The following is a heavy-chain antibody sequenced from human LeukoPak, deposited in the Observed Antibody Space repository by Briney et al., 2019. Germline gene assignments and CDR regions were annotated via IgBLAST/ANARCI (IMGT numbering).Heavy chain of an antibody. D-gene: IGHD5-18*01. CDR1: GFTFGDHA. Sequence: GRSLRLSCTASGFTFGDHAMSWVRQAPGKGLEWVGFIRSKAYGGTTEYAASVKGRFTISRDDSKSIACLQMNSLKTEDTAVYYCTRGPRQLWLYYGMDVWGQGTTVIVSS. CDR2: IRSKAYGGTT. CDR3: TRGPRQLWLYYGMDV. V-gene: IGHV3-49*04. J-gene: IGHJ6*02.